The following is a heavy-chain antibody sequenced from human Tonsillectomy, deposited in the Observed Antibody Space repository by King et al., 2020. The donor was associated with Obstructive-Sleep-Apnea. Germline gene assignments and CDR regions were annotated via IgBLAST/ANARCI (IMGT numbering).Heavy chain of an antibody. D-gene: IGHD3-10*01. CDR3: ARSMVRGVYYFDY. V-gene: IGHV1-3*01. Sequence: QLVQSGAEVKKPGASVKLSCKASGYTFTNYVVHWVRQAPGQSLEWMGWVNSGNGKTKYSEEFQDRVTITRDTSASTAYMELSGLTSKDTAVYYCARSMVRGVYYFDYWGQGTLVPVSS. J-gene: IGHJ4*02. CDR2: VNSGNGKT. CDR1: GYTFTNYV.